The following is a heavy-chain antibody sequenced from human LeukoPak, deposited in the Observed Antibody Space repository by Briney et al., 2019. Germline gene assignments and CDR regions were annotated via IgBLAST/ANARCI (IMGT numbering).Heavy chain of an antibody. J-gene: IGHJ4*02. V-gene: IGHV3-11*04. CDR3: ARDTPGLRY. D-gene: IGHD2-15*01. CDR2: ISSSGSTI. Sequence: GGSLRLSCAASGFTVSSNYMSWVRQAPGKGLEWVSYISSSGSTIYYADSVKGRFTISRDNAKNSLYLQMNSPRAEDTAVYYCARDTPGLRYWGQGTLVTVSS. CDR1: GFTVSSNY.